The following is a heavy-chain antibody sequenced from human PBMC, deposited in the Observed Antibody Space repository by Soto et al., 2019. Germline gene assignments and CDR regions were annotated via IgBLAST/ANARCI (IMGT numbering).Heavy chain of an antibody. D-gene: IGHD3-22*01. V-gene: IGHV3-30*18. CDR3: AKGTYYYDSSGYNYPAPYYYYGMDV. Sequence: VGSLRLSCAASGFTFSSYCMHWVRQAPGKGLEWVAVISYDGSNKYYADSVKGRFTISRDNSKNTLYLQMNSLRAEDTAVYYCAKGTYYYDSSGYNYPAPYYYYGMDVWGQGTTVTVSS. CDR1: GFTFSSYC. CDR2: ISYDGSNK. J-gene: IGHJ6*02.